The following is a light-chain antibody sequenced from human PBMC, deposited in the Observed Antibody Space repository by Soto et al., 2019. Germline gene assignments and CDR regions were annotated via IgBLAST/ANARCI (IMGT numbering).Light chain of an antibody. Sequence: EVVLTQSPGTVSLSPGERATLSCRARQSVTANYLAWYQQKPCQAPRLLIYAASSRATGIPDRFSGSGSGTDFALSISRLEHEDFAIYYCQHYGSSVTWTIGHGTKVASK. CDR2: AAS. CDR1: QSVTANY. CDR3: QHYGSSVTWT. J-gene: IGKJ1*01. V-gene: IGKV3-20*01.